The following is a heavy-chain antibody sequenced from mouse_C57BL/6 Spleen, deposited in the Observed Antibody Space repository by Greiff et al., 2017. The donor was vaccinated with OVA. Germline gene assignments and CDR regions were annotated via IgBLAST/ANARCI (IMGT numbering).Heavy chain of an antibody. V-gene: IGHV1-80*01. D-gene: IGHD2-4*01. CDR3: ARYYDYDEDWYFDV. Sequence: VQLQQSGAELVKPGASVKISCKASGYAFSSYWMNWVKQRPGKGLEWIGQIYPGDGDTNYNGKFKGKATLTADKSSSTAYMQLSSLTSEDSAVYFCARYYDYDEDWYFDVWGTGTTVTVSS. CDR1: GYAFSSYW. J-gene: IGHJ1*03. CDR2: IYPGDGDT.